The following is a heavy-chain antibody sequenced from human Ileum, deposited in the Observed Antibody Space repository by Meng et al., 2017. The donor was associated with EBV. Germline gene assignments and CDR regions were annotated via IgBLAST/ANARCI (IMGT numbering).Heavy chain of an antibody. Sequence: QVPPVQYGPELRKPWASGWVSCKASDYTFRGDGVSGVRQAPGQGLEWMAWLGAHDDDTSHAPKFQGRVTVSADRPTATAYMELRSLRSDDTAVYYCARGTPGGSYSDYWGQGTLVTVSS. J-gene: IGHJ4*02. V-gene: IGHV1-18*01. CDR1: DYTFRGDG. D-gene: IGHD3-16*01. CDR3: ARGTPGGSYSDY. CDR2: LGAHDDDT.